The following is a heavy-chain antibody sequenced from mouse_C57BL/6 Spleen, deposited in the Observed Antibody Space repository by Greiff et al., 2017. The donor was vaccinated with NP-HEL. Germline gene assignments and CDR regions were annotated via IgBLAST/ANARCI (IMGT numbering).Heavy chain of an antibody. CDR1: GYAFSSSW. Sequence: VQLQQSGPELVKPGASVKISCKASGYAFSSSWMNWVKQRPGKGLEWIGRIYPGDGDTNYNGKFKGKATLTADKSSSTAYMQLSSLTSEDSAVYFCAREVTTVVATWYFDYWGQGTTLTVSS. D-gene: IGHD1-1*01. CDR2: IYPGDGDT. CDR3: AREVTTVVATWYFDY. J-gene: IGHJ2*01. V-gene: IGHV1-82*01.